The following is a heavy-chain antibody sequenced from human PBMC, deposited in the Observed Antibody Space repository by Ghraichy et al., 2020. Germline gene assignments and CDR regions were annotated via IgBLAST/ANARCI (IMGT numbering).Heavy chain of an antibody. CDR3: TRGVRYLYYYYYMDV. CDR1: GGSFSGYY. V-gene: IGHV4-34*01. J-gene: IGHJ6*03. Sequence: SETLSLTCAVYGGSFSGYYWSWIRQPPGKGLEWIGEINHSGSTNYNPSLKSRVTISVDTSKNQFSLKLSSVTAADTAVYYCTRGVRYLYYYYYMDVWGKGTTVTVSS. CDR2: INHSGST. D-gene: IGHD1-26*01.